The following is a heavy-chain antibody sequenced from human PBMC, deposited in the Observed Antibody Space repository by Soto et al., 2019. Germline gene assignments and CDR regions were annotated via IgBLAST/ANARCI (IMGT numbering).Heavy chain of an antibody. CDR1: GFSFSSSW. J-gene: IGHJ4*02. Sequence: GESLKISCKDSGFSFSSSWIGWVRQMPGKGLEWMGVIYPGDSDTRYSPSFQGQVTISADKSISTAYLQWSSLKASDTAMYYCARGDYRVLEFWGQGTLVTVSS. CDR3: ARGDYRVLEF. CDR2: IYPGDSDT. D-gene: IGHD4-4*01. V-gene: IGHV5-51*01.